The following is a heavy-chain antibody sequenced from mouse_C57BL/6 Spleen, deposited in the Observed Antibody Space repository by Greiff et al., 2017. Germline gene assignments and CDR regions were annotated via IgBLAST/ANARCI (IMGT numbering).Heavy chain of an antibody. D-gene: IGHD1-1*01. CDR1: GFSLTSYG. V-gene: IGHV2-2*01. CDR2: IWSGGST. Sequence: VKLQQSGPGLVQPSQSLSITCTVSGFSLTSYGVHWVRQSPGKGLEWLGVIWSGGSTDYNAAFISRLSISKDNSKSQVFFKMNSLQADDTAIYYCARGGVSDYYGSSYDFDYWGQGTTLTVSS. CDR3: ARGGVSDYYGSSYDFDY. J-gene: IGHJ2*01.